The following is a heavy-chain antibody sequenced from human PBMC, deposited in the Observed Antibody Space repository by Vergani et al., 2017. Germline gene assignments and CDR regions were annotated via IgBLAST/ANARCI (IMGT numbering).Heavy chain of an antibody. CDR1: GFTFDDYA. CDR3: AKDLTTVTTNWFDP. J-gene: IGHJ5*02. Sequence: EVQLVESGGGLVQPGRSLRLSCAASGFTFDDYAMHWVRQAPGKGLEWVSGISWNSGSIGYADSVKGRFTISRDNSKNPLYLQMNSLRAEDTAVYYCAKDLTTVTTNWFDPWGQGTLVTVSS. CDR2: ISWNSGSI. D-gene: IGHD4-17*01. V-gene: IGHV3-9*01.